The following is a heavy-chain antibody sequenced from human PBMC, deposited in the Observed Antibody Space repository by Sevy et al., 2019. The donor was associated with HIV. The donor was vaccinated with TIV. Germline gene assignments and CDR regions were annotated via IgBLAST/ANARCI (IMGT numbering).Heavy chain of an antibody. CDR2: IQYDGNNK. D-gene: IGHD6-13*01. CDR3: AKNTAAAGVGGFDY. J-gene: IGHJ4*02. CDR1: GFTFSHYG. Sequence: GGSLRLSRAASGFTFSHYGMHWVRQAPGKGLEWVTFIQYDGNNKYYADSVKGRFTISRDNSKNMFFLQMNDLRAEDTALYYCAKNTAAAGVGGFDYWGQGALVTVSS. V-gene: IGHV3-30*02.